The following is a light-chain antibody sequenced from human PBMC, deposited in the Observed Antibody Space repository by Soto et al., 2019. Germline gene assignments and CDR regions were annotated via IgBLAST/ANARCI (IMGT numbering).Light chain of an antibody. J-gene: IGLJ2*01. V-gene: IGLV2-14*03. Sequence: QPASVSGSPGQSITISCTGTSRGVGGYNYVSWYEQHPGNAPKLMIYDVSHRPSGVSDRFSGSKSGNTASLTISGLQAEDEADYYCSSYTSTDTLVVFGGGTKLTVL. CDR1: SRGVGGYNY. CDR2: DVS. CDR3: SSYTSTDTLVV.